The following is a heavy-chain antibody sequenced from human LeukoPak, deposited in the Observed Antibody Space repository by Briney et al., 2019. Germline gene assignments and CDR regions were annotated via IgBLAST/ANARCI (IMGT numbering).Heavy chain of an antibody. Sequence: GGSLRLSCAASGFTFSSYAMNWVRQAPGKGLEWVSSISDSSTYIYYADSVKGRFTISRDNAKNSLYLQMNSLRAEDTAVYYCARDQRGYYGSGSYYLPDYWGQGTLVTVSS. CDR2: ISDSSTYI. V-gene: IGHV3-21*01. CDR3: ARDQRGYYGSGSYYLPDY. J-gene: IGHJ4*02. CDR1: GFTFSSYA. D-gene: IGHD3-10*01.